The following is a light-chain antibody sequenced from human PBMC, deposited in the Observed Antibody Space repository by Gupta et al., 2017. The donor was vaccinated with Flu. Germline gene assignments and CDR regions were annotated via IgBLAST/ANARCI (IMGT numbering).Light chain of an antibody. J-gene: IGKJ2*01. CDR1: QSVGSSC. CDR3: QQDRSSNT. CDR2: GAS. V-gene: IGKV3-20*01. Sequence: PGTLSWSPGERATLSCRARQSVGSSCLEWYQQKPGQAPRLLIYGASSRASGITDRFSGSGAEKDFTLTSSRREHEDFAVYYGQQDRSSNTFGQGTKLDIK.